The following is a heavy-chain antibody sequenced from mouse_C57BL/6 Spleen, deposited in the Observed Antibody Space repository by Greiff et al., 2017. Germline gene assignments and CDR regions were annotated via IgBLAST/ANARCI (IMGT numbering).Heavy chain of an antibody. CDR2: ISYDGSN. D-gene: IGHD1-1*01. CDR1: GYSITSGYY. V-gene: IGHV3-6*01. CDR3: ARDYYGSSYMGYAMDY. J-gene: IGHJ4*01. Sequence: EVKLMESGPGLVKPSQSLSLTCSVTGYSITSGYYWNWIRQFPGNKLEWMGYISYDGSNNYNPSLKNRNTITRDTSKNQFFLKLNSVTTEDTATYYCARDYYGSSYMGYAMDYWGQGTSVTVSS.